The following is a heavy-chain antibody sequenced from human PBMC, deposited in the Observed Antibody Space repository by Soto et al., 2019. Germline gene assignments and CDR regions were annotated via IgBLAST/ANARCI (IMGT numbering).Heavy chain of an antibody. V-gene: IGHV4-34*01. J-gene: IGHJ4*02. CDR3: ARGREIFGAVTPFEY. CDR2: INHTGST. Sequence: PSDTLSLTCAVYGAPFSGYYWTWIRRPPGKGLEWIGEINHTGSTKYNPSLKSRVTISLDTSKNQFSLSLRSVTAADTAVYYCARGREIFGAVTPFEYWGQGTQVTVS. CDR1: GAPFSGYY. D-gene: IGHD3-3*01.